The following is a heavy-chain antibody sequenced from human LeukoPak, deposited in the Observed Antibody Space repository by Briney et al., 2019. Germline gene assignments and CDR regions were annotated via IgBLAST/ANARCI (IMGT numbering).Heavy chain of an antibody. D-gene: IGHD3-22*01. V-gene: IGHV4-4*09. Sequence: SETLSLTCTVSGGSISSYYWSWIRQPPGKGLEWIAHISSSGSAIYNSSLMSRVSMSVDTSKNQFSLRLTSVTAADTAVYYCARGGYWGFDYWGQGTLVTVSS. CDR2: ISSSGSA. CDR3: ARGGYWGFDY. CDR1: GGSISSYY. J-gene: IGHJ4*02.